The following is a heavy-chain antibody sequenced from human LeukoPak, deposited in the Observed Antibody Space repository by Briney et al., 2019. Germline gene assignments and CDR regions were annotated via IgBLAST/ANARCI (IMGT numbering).Heavy chain of an antibody. J-gene: IGHJ6*02. Sequence: TGGSLRLSCAASGFTFSDYYMSWIRQTPGKGLEWVSYISSSGSTIYYADSVKGRFTISRDNAKNSLYLQMNSLRAEDTAVYYCARDEKYGSGSSYLEPSYYYYYGMDVWGQGTTVTVSS. V-gene: IGHV3-11*01. CDR3: ARDEKYGSGSSYLEPSYYYYYGMDV. CDR2: ISSSGSTI. D-gene: IGHD3-10*01. CDR1: GFTFSDYY.